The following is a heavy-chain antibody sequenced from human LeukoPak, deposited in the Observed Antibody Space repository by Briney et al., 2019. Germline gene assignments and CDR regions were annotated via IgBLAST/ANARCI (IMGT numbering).Heavy chain of an antibody. J-gene: IGHJ1*01. CDR2: INNEGTTI. D-gene: IGHD3-10*01. CDR3: ARVSGLGMDEYYQH. CDR1: GLTFSNSW. V-gene: IGHV3-74*01. Sequence: GGSLRLSCEASGLTFSNSWMHWVRQAPGKGLVWVSRINNEGTTISYADSVKGRFTISRDNAKNTLYLQMSSLRAEDTAVYYCARVSGLGMDEYYQHWGQGTLVTVAS.